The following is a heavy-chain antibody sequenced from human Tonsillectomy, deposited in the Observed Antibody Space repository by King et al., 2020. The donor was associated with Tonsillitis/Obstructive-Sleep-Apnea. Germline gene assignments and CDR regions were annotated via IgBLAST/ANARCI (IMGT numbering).Heavy chain of an antibody. CDR1: GGTFSTYV. CDR3: ARGRISYYYMDV. V-gene: IGHV1-69*12. CDR2: IIPIFGTA. Sequence: QLVQSGAEVKKPGSSVKVSCKASGGTFSTYVIRWVRQAPGQGLEWMGGIIPIFGTANYAQKFQGRVTITADESTSTAYMEMSSLRSEDTAVYYCARGRISYYYMDVWGKGTTVTVSS. J-gene: IGHJ6*03.